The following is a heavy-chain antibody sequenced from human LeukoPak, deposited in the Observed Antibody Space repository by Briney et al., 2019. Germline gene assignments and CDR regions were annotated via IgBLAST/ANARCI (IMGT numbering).Heavy chain of an antibody. CDR3: ARVFNDAFDI. Sequence: SETLSLTCTVSGGSFSSGGYYWSWIRQHPGKGLEWIGYIYYSGSTYYNPSLKSRVTISVDTSKNQFSLKLSSVTAADTAVYYCARVFNDAFDIWGQGTMVTVSS. CDR1: GGSFSSGGYY. D-gene: IGHD2-21*01. CDR2: IYYSGST. V-gene: IGHV4-31*03. J-gene: IGHJ3*02.